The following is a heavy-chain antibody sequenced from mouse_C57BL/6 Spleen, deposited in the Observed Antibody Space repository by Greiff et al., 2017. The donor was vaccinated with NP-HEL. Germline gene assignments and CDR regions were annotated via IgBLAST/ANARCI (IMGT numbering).Heavy chain of an antibody. J-gene: IGHJ1*03. CDR3: ARWALRSRYFDV. CDR1: GFNIKNTY. CDR2: IDPANGNT. Sequence: EVKLVESVAELVRPGASVKLSCTASGFNIKNTYMHWVKQRPEQGLEWIGRIDPANGNTKYAPKFQGKATITADTSSNTAYLQLSSLTSEDTAIYYCARWALRSRYFDVWGTGTTVTVSS. V-gene: IGHV14-3*01.